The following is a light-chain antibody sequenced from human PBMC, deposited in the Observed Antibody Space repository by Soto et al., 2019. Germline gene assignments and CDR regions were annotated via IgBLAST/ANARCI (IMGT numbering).Light chain of an antibody. CDR2: GAS. J-gene: IGKJ1*01. CDR1: QSISRY. Sequence: EIVLTQSPGTMSLSRGERATLSCRASQSISRYLAWYQQKPGQGPRLLIYGASSRATGTPDRFSGSGSGTDFTLTINRLEPEDFALYYCQQYGSSPPTFGQGTKVDNK. CDR3: QQYGSSPPT. V-gene: IGKV3-20*01.